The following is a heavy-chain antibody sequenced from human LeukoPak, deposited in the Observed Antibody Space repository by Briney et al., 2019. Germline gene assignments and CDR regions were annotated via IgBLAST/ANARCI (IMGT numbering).Heavy chain of an antibody. V-gene: IGHV4-59*01. CDR3: ARDLGVPAAIGRWFDP. J-gene: IGHJ5*02. CDR2: IYYSGST. Sequence: SETLFLTCTVSGGSISSYYWSWIRQPPGKGLEWIGCIYYSGSTNYNPSLKSRVAISVDTSKNQFSLKLSSVTAADTAVHYCARDLGVPAAIGRWFDPWGQGPLVTVSS. D-gene: IGHD2-2*01. CDR1: GGSISSYY.